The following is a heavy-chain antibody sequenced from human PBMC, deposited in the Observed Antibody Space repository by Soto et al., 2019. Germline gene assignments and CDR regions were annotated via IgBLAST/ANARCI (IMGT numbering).Heavy chain of an antibody. CDR2: INAGNGNT. CDR1: GDTNTSYS. D-gene: IGHD6-19*01. V-gene: IGHV1-3*01. J-gene: IGHJ4*02. CDR3: ARDPGIAVH. Sequence: AAAKLSCEDSGDTNTSYSMHWVRQAHGQRLEWMGWINAGNGNTKYSQKFQGRVTITRDTSASTAYMELSSLRSEDTAVYYCARDPGIAVHWGQGTLVTGSS.